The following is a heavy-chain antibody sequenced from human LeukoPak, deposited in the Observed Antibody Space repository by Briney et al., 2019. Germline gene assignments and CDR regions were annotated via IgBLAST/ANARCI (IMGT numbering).Heavy chain of an antibody. V-gene: IGHV4-39*07. CDR1: GGSISSSSYY. CDR3: ARLGTVTSGRDY. Sequence: SETLSLTCTVSGGSISSSSYYWGWIRQPPGKGLEWIGSIYYSGSTYYNPSLKSRVTISVDTSKNQFSLKLSSVTAADTAVYYCARLGTVTSGRDYWGQGTLVTVSS. J-gene: IGHJ4*02. D-gene: IGHD4-11*01. CDR2: IYYSGST.